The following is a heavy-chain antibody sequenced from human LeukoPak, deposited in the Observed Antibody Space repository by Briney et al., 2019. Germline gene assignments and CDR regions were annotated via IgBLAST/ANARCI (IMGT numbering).Heavy chain of an antibody. Sequence: ASVKVSCKASGGTFSSYAISWVRQAPGQGLEWMGGIIPIFGTANYAQEFQGRVTITADKSTSTAYMELSSLRSEDTAVYYCARDYDRGVAYFDYWGQGTLVTVSS. CDR1: GGTFSSYA. D-gene: IGHD1-14*01. J-gene: IGHJ4*02. V-gene: IGHV1-69*06. CDR3: ARDYDRGVAYFDY. CDR2: IIPIFGTA.